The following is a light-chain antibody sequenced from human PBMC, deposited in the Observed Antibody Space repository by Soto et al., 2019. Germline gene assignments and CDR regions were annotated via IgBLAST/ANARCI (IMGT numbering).Light chain of an antibody. CDR1: SSNIGSNS. CDR3: AAWDDSLNGDV. V-gene: IGLV1-44*01. J-gene: IGLJ1*01. CDR2: SND. Sequence: QSVLTQPPSASGTPGQRVTISCSGSSSNIGSNSVNWYQQLPGTAPKLLIYSNDRRPSGVPDRFSGSKSGTSASLAISGLQTEDEADCYCAAWDDSLNGDVFGTGTKVTVL.